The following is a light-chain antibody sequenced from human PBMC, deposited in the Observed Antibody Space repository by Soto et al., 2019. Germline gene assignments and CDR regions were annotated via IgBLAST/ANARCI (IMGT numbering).Light chain of an antibody. V-gene: IGLV4-69*01. CDR1: SGHSSYA. CDR3: QTWGTGIHWV. CDR2: LNSDGSH. J-gene: IGLJ3*02. Sequence: QPVLTQSPSASASLGASVKLTCTLSSGHSSYAIAWHQQQPEKGPRYLMKLNSDGSHSKGDGITDRFSGSSSGAESYLTISSLQSEDEADYYCQTWGTGIHWVFGGGTKLTVL.